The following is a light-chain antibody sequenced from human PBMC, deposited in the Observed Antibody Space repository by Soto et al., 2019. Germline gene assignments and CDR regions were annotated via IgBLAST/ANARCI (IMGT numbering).Light chain of an antibody. CDR3: SSYAGSSSFVV. CDR2: EVS. J-gene: IGLJ3*02. Sequence: QSALTQPPSASGSPGQSVTISCTGTSSDVGGYNSVSWYQHHPGKAPKLMIYEVSKRPSGVPDRFSGSKSGNTASLTVSGLQADDDADYYCSSYAGSSSFVVFGGGTKVTVL. CDR1: SSDVGGYNS. V-gene: IGLV2-8*01.